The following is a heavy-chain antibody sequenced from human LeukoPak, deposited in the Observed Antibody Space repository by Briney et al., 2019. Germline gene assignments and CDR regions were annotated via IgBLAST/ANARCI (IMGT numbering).Heavy chain of an antibody. CDR3: AKDQATYYYDSSGYYYGDPFDI. Sequence: PGGSLRLSCAASGFTFSSYAMSWVRQAPGKGLEWVSAISGSGGSTYYADSVKGRFTISRDNSKNTLYLQMNSLRDEDTAVYYCAKDQATYYYDSSGYYYGDPFDIWGQGTMVTVSS. J-gene: IGHJ3*02. CDR1: GFTFSSYA. CDR2: ISGSGGST. V-gene: IGHV3-23*01. D-gene: IGHD3-22*01.